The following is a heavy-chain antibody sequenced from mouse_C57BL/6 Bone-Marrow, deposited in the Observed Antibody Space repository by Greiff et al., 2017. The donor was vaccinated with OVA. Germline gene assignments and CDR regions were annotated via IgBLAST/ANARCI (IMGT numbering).Heavy chain of an antibody. CDR2: IYPRSGHT. Sequence: QVQLQQSGAELARPGASVQLSCKASGYTFTSYGISWVKQRTGQGLEWIGEIYPRSGHTYYNEKFKGKDTLTADKSSSTAYMELRSLTSEDSAVYFWARGYGNYEGYAMDYWGQGTSVTVSS. CDR1: GYTFTSYG. J-gene: IGHJ4*01. V-gene: IGHV1-81*01. D-gene: IGHD2-10*02. CDR3: ARGYGNYEGYAMDY.